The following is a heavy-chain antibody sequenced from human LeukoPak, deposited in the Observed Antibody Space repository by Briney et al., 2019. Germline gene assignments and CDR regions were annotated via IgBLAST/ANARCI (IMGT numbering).Heavy chain of an antibody. CDR1: GYTFTSYG. CDR2: ISAYNGNT. CDR3: ARDSGYYGSGSYPGD. V-gene: IGHV1-18*01. Sequence: ASVKVSCKASGYTFTSYGISWVRLAPGQGLEWMGWISAYNGNTNYAQKLQGRVTMTTDTSTSTAYMELRSLRSDDTAVYYCARDSGYYGSGSYPGDWGQGTLVTVSS. J-gene: IGHJ4*02. D-gene: IGHD3-10*01.